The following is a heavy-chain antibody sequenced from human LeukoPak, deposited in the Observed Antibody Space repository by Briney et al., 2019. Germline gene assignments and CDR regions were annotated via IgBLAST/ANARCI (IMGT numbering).Heavy chain of an antibody. J-gene: IGHJ1*01. D-gene: IGHD3-22*01. CDR1: GFTFSTYW. Sequence: PGGSLTLSCAASGFTFSTYWMQWVRHAPGQGLVCVSRIKSDGSNTAYADSGKGRVTISRDNAKNTLYLQMNSLRDEDTAVYYCAGGYDSRYWGQGTLVTVSS. CDR2: IKSDGSNT. V-gene: IGHV3-74*01. CDR3: AGGYDSRY.